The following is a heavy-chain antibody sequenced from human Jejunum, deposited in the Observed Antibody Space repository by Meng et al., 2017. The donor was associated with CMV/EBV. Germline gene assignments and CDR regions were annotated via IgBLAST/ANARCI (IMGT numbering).Heavy chain of an antibody. J-gene: IGHJ1*01. CDR2: INYSGTT. D-gene: IGHD3-22*01. V-gene: IGHV4-30-4*08. CDR1: GGSISSGDYY. Sequence: QVQLQESGPGLVEPYQTLSLPCTVSGGSISSGDYYWSWIRQPPGKGLEWIGYINYSGTTYYNPSLKSRLTISVDTSNNQFSLKLNSVTAADTALYYCARAISGHYYVTWGQGTLVTVSS. CDR3: ARAISGHYYVT.